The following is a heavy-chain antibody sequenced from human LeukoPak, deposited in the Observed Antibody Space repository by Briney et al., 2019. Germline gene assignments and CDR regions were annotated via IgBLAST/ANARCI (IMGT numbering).Heavy chain of an antibody. D-gene: IGHD3-22*01. J-gene: IGHJ3*02. CDR1: GFTFSSYA. CDR2: ISGSGGST. V-gene: IGHV3-23*01. CDR3: AKVLRFSYYDSSGYYGAIGRYAFDI. Sequence: VGSLRLSCAASGFTFSSYATSWVRQAPGKGLEWFSAISGSGGSTYYADSVKGRFTISRDNSKNTLYLQMNSLRAEDTAVYYCAKVLRFSYYDSSGYYGAIGRYAFDIWGQGTMVTVSS.